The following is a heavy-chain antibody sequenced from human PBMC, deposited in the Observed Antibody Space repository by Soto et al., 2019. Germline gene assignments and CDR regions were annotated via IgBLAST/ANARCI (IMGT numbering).Heavy chain of an antibody. D-gene: IGHD6-19*01. Sequence: GGSLRLSCAASGFTFDNYAMTWVRQAPGKGLEWVSTVSGSGGSTYYAASVKGRFTISREYSKNTLYLQMNSLRAEDTAVYYWSRQKSYNSGFFDYWSQGTLVTVSS. V-gene: IGHV3-23*01. CDR2: VSGSGGST. CDR3: SRQKSYNSGFFDY. J-gene: IGHJ4*02. CDR1: GFTFDNYA.